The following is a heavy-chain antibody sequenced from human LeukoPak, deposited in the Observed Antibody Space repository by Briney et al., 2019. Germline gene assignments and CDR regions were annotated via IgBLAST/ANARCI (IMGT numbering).Heavy chain of an antibody. CDR3: ARDTYDILTGYYKWAFDI. Sequence: KPGGSLRLSCAASGFTFSSYTMNWVRQAPRKGLEWVSSISSSSSYIYYADSVKGRFTISRDNAKNSLYLQMNSLRAEDTAVYYCARDTYDILTGYYKWAFDIWGQGTMVTVSS. V-gene: IGHV3-21*06. J-gene: IGHJ3*02. CDR1: GFTFSSYT. D-gene: IGHD3-9*01. CDR2: ISSSSSYI.